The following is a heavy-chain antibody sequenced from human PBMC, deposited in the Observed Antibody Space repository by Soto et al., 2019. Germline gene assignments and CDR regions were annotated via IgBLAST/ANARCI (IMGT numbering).Heavy chain of an antibody. D-gene: IGHD3-10*01. V-gene: IGHV4-34*01. J-gene: IGHJ4*02. Sequence: QVQLQQWGAGLLKPSETLSLTCAVYGGSFSGFYWSWIRQPPGKGLEWIGEINHSGSTNYNPSLKSRVTISVDTSKNQFSPKLSAVTAADTAVYYCARGAVGEFPRTRHYYFDYWGQGTLVTVSS. CDR2: INHSGST. CDR3: ARGAVGEFPRTRHYYFDY. CDR1: GGSFSGFY.